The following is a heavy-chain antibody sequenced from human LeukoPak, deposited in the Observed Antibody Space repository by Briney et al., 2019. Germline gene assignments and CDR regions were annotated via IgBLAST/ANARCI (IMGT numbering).Heavy chain of an antibody. CDR2: IYSGGST. D-gene: IGHD3-22*01. CDR1: GFTASSNY. V-gene: IGHV3-53*04. J-gene: IGHJ4*02. Sequence: PGGSLRLSCAASGFTASSNYMSWVRQAPGKGLEWVSVIYSGGSTYYADSVKGRFTISRHNSKNTLYLQMNSLRAEDTAVYYCARELYYYDSSPGGFDYWGQGTLVTVSS. CDR3: ARELYYYDSSPGGFDY.